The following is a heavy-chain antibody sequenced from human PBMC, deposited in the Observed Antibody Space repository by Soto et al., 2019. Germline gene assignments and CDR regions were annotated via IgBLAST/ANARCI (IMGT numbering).Heavy chain of an antibody. CDR3: ARDAAEYYFDY. CDR2: IYDSGST. Sequence: SETLSLTCTVSGGSISSGGQYWSWIRQHPGKGLEWIGYIYDSGSTYYNPSLRSRVTISVDTSKKQFSLKLRSVTAADTAVYYCARDAAEYYFDYWGQGTLVTVSS. D-gene: IGHD6-25*01. J-gene: IGHJ4*02. V-gene: IGHV4-31*03. CDR1: GGSISSGGQY.